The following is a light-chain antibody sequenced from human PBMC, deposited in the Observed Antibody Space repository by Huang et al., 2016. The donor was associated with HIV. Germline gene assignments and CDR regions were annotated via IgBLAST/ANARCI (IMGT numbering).Light chain of an antibody. CDR1: EPITSIS. V-gene: IGKV3-20*01. Sequence: EIVLTQSPGSLSLSPGETATLSCRASEPITSISLNWYQQKPGQAPRLLIYGVSKRATGIPERFSGSVSGSDFELTINRLEPEDFAVYYCQQYSSSPPITFGQGTRLAIK. CDR2: GVS. J-gene: IGKJ5*01. CDR3: QQYSSSPPIT.